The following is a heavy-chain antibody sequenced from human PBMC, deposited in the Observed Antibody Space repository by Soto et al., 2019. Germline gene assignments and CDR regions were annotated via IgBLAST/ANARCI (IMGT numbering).Heavy chain of an antibody. CDR2: IIPIFGTA. V-gene: IGHV1-69*12. D-gene: IGHD3-10*01. J-gene: IGHJ6*02. CDR1: GGTFSSYA. CDR3: ARIRIAMVRGRDYYSCMDV. Sequence: QVQLVQSGAEVKKPGSSVKVSCKASGGTFSSYAISWVRQAPGQGLEWMGGIIPIFGTANYAQKFQGRVRITAAESTSTAYMERSSLRSEDTAVYYCARIRIAMVRGRDYYSCMDVWGQGTTVTVSS.